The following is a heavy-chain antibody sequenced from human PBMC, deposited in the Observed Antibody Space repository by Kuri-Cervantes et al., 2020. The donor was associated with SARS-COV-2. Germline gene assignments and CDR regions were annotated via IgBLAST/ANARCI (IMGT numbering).Heavy chain of an antibody. CDR2: IGTAGDT. D-gene: IGHD2-21*01. CDR1: GFTFSSYD. CDR3: TRDTHSAIRADF. J-gene: IGHJ6*04. Sequence: GGSLRLSCAASGFTFSSYDMHWVRQATGKGLEWVSAIGTAGDTYYPGSVKGRFTISRENAKNSLYLQMNSLRAGDTAVYYCTRDTHSAIRADFWGKGTTVTVSS. V-gene: IGHV3-13*01.